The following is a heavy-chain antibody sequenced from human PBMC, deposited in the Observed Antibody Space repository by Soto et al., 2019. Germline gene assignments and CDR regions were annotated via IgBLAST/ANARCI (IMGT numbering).Heavy chain of an antibody. CDR1: GYTFTGYY. D-gene: IGHD2-2*01. CDR3: ARGYCSSTSCYATEDYYYYYMDV. CDR2: INPNSGGT. V-gene: IGHV1-2*04. J-gene: IGHJ6*03. Sequence: ASVKVSCKASGYTFTGYYMRWVRQAPGQGLEWMGWINPNSGGTNYAQKFQGWVTMTRDTSISTAYMELSRLRSDDTAVYYCARGYCSSTSCYATEDYYYYYMDVWGKGTTVTVSS.